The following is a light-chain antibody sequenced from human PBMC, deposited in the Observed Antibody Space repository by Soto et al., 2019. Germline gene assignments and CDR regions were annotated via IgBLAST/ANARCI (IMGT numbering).Light chain of an antibody. CDR2: DAS. V-gene: IGKV1-5*01. Sequence: DIQMTQSPSTLSASVGDRVTITCRASQSISSWLAWYQQKPGKAPKLLIYDASSLESGVPSRFSGSGSGTEFTLTISSLQPDDFAAYYCQQYNSYSPRLNFGGGTKVEIK. J-gene: IGKJ4*01. CDR3: QQYNSYSPRLN. CDR1: QSISSW.